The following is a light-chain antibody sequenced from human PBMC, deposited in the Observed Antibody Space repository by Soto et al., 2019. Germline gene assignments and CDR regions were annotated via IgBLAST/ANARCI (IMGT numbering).Light chain of an antibody. V-gene: IGKV1-9*01. CDR2: AAS. CDR1: QGISNY. Sequence: DIQLTQSPSFLSASVGDRVTITCRASQGISNYLAWYQQRPGKAPKLLIYAASTLQTGVPSRFGGSGSGTEFTLTISSLQPEDFATYHCQQLTSYPRSTFGQGTRLEIK. CDR3: QQLTSYPRST. J-gene: IGKJ5*01.